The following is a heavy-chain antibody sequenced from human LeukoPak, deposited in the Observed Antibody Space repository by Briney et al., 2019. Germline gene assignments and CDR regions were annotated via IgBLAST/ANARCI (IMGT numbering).Heavy chain of an antibody. J-gene: IGHJ4*02. CDR1: GFTFNNAW. Sequence: GGSLRLSCAGSGFTFNNAWMTWVRQAPGKGLEWVGRIKSKTDGGTTDYAAPVKDRLTISRDDSKSTLYLQMNSLQTEDTGVYYCTTELVWFGVLAHWGQGTLATVSS. V-gene: IGHV3-15*01. CDR2: IKSKTDGGTT. D-gene: IGHD3-10*01. CDR3: TTELVWFGVLAH.